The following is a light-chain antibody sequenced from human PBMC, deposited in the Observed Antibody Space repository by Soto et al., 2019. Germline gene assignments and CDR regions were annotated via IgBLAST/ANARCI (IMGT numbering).Light chain of an antibody. V-gene: IGLV1-36*01. J-gene: IGLJ1*01. Sequence: QSVLTQPPSVSEAPRQRFTISCSGSSSNIGNNAVYWYQQLPGKAPKLLIYYDDLLPSGVSDRFSGSKSGTSASLAISGLQSEDEADYYCAAWDDSLNGYVFGTGTKLTVL. CDR2: YDD. CDR1: SSNIGNNA. CDR3: AAWDDSLNGYV.